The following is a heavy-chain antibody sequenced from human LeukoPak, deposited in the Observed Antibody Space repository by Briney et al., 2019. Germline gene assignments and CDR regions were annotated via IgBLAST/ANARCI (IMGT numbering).Heavy chain of an antibody. Sequence: SETLSLTCSVSGGTISSTSCYWAWIRQPPGKGLEWIGSIYYSGSTYYNPSLKSRVIISVDTSKNQFSLKLNSVTAADTAVYYCARRSFEHSSGYYSRGAFAIWGQGTMVTVSS. V-gene: IGHV4-39*01. CDR1: GGTISSTSCY. J-gene: IGHJ3*02. D-gene: IGHD3-22*01. CDR2: IYYSGST. CDR3: ARRSFEHSSGYYSRGAFAI.